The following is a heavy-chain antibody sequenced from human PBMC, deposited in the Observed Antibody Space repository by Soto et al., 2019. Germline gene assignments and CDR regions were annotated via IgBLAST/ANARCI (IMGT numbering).Heavy chain of an antibody. Sequence: EVQLLDSGGGLVQPGGSLRLSCTASGFPFSDYAMSWVRQPPGKGLEWVSVISAGGSTYYADSVKGRFTVSRANSKNTMYLKMNSLRDEDTAVYYCAIVPIGCSSTSCYTEGVDYWGQGTLVTVSS. D-gene: IGHD2-2*02. CDR1: GFPFSDYA. CDR2: ISAGGST. CDR3: AIVPIGCSSTSCYTEGVDY. V-gene: IGHV3-23*01. J-gene: IGHJ4*02.